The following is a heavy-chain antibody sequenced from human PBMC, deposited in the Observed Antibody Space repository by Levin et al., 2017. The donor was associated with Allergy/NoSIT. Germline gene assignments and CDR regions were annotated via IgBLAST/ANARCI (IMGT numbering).Heavy chain of an antibody. Sequence: GGSLRLSCAASGFTFSFYTMNWVRQAPGKGLEWVSSITGSSSYIYYAASVKGRFSISRDNVKNSLYLQMNSLKAEDTAVYSCARDWENGRQLGGYMDGWGKGTTVTVSS. CDR1: GFTFSFYT. D-gene: IGHD6-6*01. J-gene: IGHJ6*03. CDR3: ARDWENGRQLGGYMDG. V-gene: IGHV3-21*01. CDR2: ITGSSSYI.